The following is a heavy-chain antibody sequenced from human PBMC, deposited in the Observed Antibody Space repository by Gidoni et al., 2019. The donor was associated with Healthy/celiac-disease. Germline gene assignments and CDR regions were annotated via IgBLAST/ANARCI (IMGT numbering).Heavy chain of an antibody. V-gene: IGHV4-39*01. CDR3: ARIGYDYVWGSYRLDY. CDR1: GASISSISYY. J-gene: IGHJ4*02. Sequence: LQLPESGPGLVKPSETLSLTCTVSGASISSISYYWGWIRQPPGKGLEWIGSIYYSGSTYYNPSLKSRVTISVDTSKNQFSLKLSSVTAADTAVYYCARIGYDYVWGSYRLDYWGQGTLVTVSS. CDR2: IYYSGST. D-gene: IGHD3-16*02.